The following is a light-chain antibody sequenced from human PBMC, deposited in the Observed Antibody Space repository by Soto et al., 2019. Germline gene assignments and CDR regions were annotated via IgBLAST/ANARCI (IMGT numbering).Light chain of an antibody. CDR2: GAS. Sequence: DIQMTQSPSSLSASVGDRVTITCRASQAISNYLAWYQQRPGKVPKLLIYGASTLQSGVPSRFSGSGSGTDFTLTISSLQPEDVATYYCQRYITAPLTFGGGTKVEIK. CDR1: QAISNY. V-gene: IGKV1-27*01. CDR3: QRYITAPLT. J-gene: IGKJ4*01.